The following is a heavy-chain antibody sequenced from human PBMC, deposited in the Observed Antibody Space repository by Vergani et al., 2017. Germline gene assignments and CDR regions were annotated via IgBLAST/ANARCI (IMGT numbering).Heavy chain of an antibody. CDR2: ISYDGSNK. J-gene: IGHJ3*02. CDR1: GFTFSSYA. Sequence: QVQLVESVGGVVQPGRSLRLSCAASGFTFSSYAMHWVRHAPGKGLEWVAVISYDGSNKYYADSVKGRFTISRDNSKNTLYLQMKSLRAEDTAVYYCARERGAFDIWGQGTMVTVSS. D-gene: IGHD3-10*01. V-gene: IGHV3-30-3*01. CDR3: ARERGAFDI.